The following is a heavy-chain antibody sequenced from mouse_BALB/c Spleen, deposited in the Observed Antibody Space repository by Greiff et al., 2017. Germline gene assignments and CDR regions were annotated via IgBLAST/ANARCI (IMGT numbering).Heavy chain of an antibody. CDR3: ARGNYLFDY. CDR1: GYTFTSYW. CDR2: IDPSDSYT. D-gene: IGHD2-1*01. V-gene: IGHV1-69*02. J-gene: IGHJ2*01. Sequence: VQLQQPGAELVKPGASVKLSCKASGYTFTSYWMHWVKQRPGQGLEWIGEIDPSDSYTNYNQKFKDKAILTVDKSSSTAYMQLSSLTSEDSAVYYCARGNYLFDYWGQGTTLTVSS.